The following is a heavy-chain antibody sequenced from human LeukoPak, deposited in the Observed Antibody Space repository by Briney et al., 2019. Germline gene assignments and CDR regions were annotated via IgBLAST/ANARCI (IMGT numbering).Heavy chain of an antibody. CDR1: GFIFSSYW. J-gene: IGHJ5*02. Sequence: PGGSLRLSCAASGFIFSSYWMHWVRQAPGKGLVWVSRINSDGSSTSYADSVKGRFTISRDNAKNTLYLQMNSLRAEDTAVYYCARDGYSYQYNWFDPWGQGTLVTVSS. D-gene: IGHD5-18*01. CDR3: ARDGYSYQYNWFDP. V-gene: IGHV3-74*01. CDR2: INSDGSST.